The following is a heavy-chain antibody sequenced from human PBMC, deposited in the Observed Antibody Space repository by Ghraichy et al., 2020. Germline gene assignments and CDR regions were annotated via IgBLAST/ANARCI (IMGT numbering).Heavy chain of an antibody. D-gene: IGHD2-21*02. CDR3: ARSGHPDMWDCGGDCYWYFDL. Sequence: GESLNISCKGSGYSFTSYWIGWVRQMPGKGLEWMGIIYPGDSDTRYSPSFQGQVTISADKSISTAYLQWSSLKASDTAMYYCARSGHPDMWDCGGDCYWYFDLWGRGTLVTVSS. J-gene: IGHJ2*01. CDR1: GYSFTSYW. V-gene: IGHV5-51*01. CDR2: IYPGDSDT.